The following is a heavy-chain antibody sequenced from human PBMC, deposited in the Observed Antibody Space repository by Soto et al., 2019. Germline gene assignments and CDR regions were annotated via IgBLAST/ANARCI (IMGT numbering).Heavy chain of an antibody. J-gene: IGHJ4*02. Sequence: QVQLVESGGGVVQPGRSLRLSCAASGFTFSSYGMHWVRQAPGKGLEWVAVIWYDGSNKYYADSVKGRFTISRDNSKNTLYLQMNSLRAEDTAVYYCARDVSYYYDSSGLDYWGQGTLVTVSS. CDR2: IWYDGSNK. CDR1: GFTFSSYG. D-gene: IGHD3-22*01. V-gene: IGHV3-33*01. CDR3: ARDVSYYYDSSGLDY.